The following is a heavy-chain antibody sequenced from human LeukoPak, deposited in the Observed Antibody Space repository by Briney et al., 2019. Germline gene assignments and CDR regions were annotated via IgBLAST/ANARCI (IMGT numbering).Heavy chain of an antibody. CDR3: ATYRQVLLPFES. D-gene: IGHD2-8*02. CDR1: GFTFSSYA. CDR2: ISGSGGST. V-gene: IGHV3-23*01. J-gene: IGHJ4*02. Sequence: GESLRLSCSASGFTFSSYAMSWVRQAPGKGLEWVSAISGSGGSTYYADSVKGRFTISRDNSKSTLSLQMNSLRAEDTAIYYCATYRQVLLPFESWGQGTLVTVSS.